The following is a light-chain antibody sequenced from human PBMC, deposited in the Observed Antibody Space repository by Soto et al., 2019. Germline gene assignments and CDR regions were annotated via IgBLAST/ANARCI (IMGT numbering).Light chain of an antibody. CDR3: QQYGSSGT. CDR1: QSVSNNY. J-gene: IGKJ1*01. V-gene: IGKV3-20*01. CDR2: GAS. Sequence: EILFTQSPGTLSLSPGERATLSCRASQSVSNNYLAWCQQKPGQAPRLLIYGASNRATGIPDRFSGSGSGTDFTLTISRLEPEDFAVYYCQQYGSSGTFGQGTKVDIK.